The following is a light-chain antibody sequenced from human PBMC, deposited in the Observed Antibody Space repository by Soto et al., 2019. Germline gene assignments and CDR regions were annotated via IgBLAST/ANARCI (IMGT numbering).Light chain of an antibody. V-gene: IGKV3-20*01. Sequence: EIVLTQSPDTLSLSPGERATLSCRASQSVSRSYFSWYQQKPGQAPRLLMYGASRSATGIPDRFSGSGSGTDSTLTISRLEPEDFAVYYCQQYGSSPTFGGGTKVEIK. CDR2: GAS. CDR3: QQYGSSPT. J-gene: IGKJ4*01. CDR1: QSVSRSY.